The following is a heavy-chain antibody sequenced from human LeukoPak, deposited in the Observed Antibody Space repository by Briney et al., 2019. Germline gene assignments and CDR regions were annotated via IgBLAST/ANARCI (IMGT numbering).Heavy chain of an antibody. V-gene: IGHV4-4*02. CDR1: GGSISSSNW. Sequence: PSETLSLTCAVSGGSISSSNWWSWVRQPPGKGLEWIGEIYHSGSTNYNPSLKSRVTISVDKSKNQFSLKLSSVTAADTAVYYCARGLRRITMIVVVTFDAFDIWGQGTMVTVSS. J-gene: IGHJ3*02. D-gene: IGHD3-22*01. CDR2: IYHSGST. CDR3: ARGLRRITMIVVVTFDAFDI.